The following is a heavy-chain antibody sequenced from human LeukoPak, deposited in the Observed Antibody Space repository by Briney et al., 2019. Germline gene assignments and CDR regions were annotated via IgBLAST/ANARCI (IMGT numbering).Heavy chain of an antibody. CDR2: ISSSSSYI. CDR1: GFTFSSYS. Sequence: GGSLRLSCAASGFTFSSYSMNWVRQAPGKGLEWVSSISSSSSYIYYADSVKGRFTISRDNAKNSLYLQMSSLRAEDTAAYYCARVAAELSPPDYWGQGTLVTVSS. J-gene: IGHJ4*02. CDR3: ARVAAELSPPDY. D-gene: IGHD3-16*02. V-gene: IGHV3-21*01.